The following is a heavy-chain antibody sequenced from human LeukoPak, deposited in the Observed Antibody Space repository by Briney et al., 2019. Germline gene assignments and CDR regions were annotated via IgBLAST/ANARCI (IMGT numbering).Heavy chain of an antibody. CDR2: IYHSGYS. CDR3: ARAYGSGSYLYLDY. J-gene: IGHJ4*02. D-gene: IGHD3-10*01. CDR1: GGSIGSTNW. V-gene: IGHV4-4*02. Sequence: SGTLSLTCAVSGGSIGSTNWWSWVRQPPGKGLEWIGEIYHSGYSNYNASLGSRVTISVDTSKNQFSLKLTSVTAADTAVYYCARAYGSGSYLYLDYWGQGTLVTVSS.